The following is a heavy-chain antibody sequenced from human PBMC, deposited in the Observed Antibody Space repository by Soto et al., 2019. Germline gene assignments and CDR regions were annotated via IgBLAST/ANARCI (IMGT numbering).Heavy chain of an antibody. CDR2: ISSDGDTI. CDR3: TKGGYDLIYYFGMDV. V-gene: IGHV3-9*01. CDR1: GFTFHEYA. D-gene: IGHD5-12*01. Sequence: EVQLIESGGGWVQPGTSLRVSCAASGFTFHEYAMHWVRQAPGKGLEWVSGISSDGDTIAYADSVQGRLTVFRDNAKNSLYLQMNSLRAEDTALYYCTKGGYDLIYYFGMDVWGQGTTVTVSS. J-gene: IGHJ6*02.